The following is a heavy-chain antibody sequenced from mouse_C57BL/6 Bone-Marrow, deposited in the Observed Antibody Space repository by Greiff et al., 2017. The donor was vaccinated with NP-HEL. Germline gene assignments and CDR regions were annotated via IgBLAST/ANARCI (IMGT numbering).Heavy chain of an antibody. Sequence: SGGDLVKPGGSLKLSCAASGFTFSSYGMSWVRQTPDKRLEWVATISSGGSYTYYPDSVKGRFTISRDNAKNTLYLQMSSLKSEDTAMYYCARQHGYPSRWGQGTLVTVSA. D-gene: IGHD2-2*01. CDR1: GFTFSSYG. J-gene: IGHJ3*01. CDR2: ISSGGSYT. CDR3: ARQHGYPSR. V-gene: IGHV5-6*01.